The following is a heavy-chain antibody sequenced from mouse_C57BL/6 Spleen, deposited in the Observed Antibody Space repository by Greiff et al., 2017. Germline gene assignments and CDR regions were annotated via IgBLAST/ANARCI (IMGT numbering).Heavy chain of an antibody. V-gene: IGHV5-4*01. Sequence: EVQGVESGGGLVKPGGSLKLSCAASGFTFSSYAMSWVRQTPEKRLEWVATISDGGSYTYYPDNVKGRFTISRDNAKNNLYLQMSHLKYEDTAMYYCARADSWFAYWGQGTLVTVSA. CDR3: ARADSWFAY. CDR2: ISDGGSYT. J-gene: IGHJ3*01. CDR1: GFTFSSYA.